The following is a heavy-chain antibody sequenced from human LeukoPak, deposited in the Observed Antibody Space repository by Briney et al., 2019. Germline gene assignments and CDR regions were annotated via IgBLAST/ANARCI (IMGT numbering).Heavy chain of an antibody. Sequence: GGSLRLSCAASGFTFSSYAMSWVRQAPGKRLEWVSAISGSGGSTYYADSVKGRFTISRDNSKNTLYLQMNSLRAEDTAVYYCAKDLGYCSGGSCYPFDYWGQGTLVTVSS. J-gene: IGHJ4*02. CDR1: GFTFSSYA. CDR3: AKDLGYCSGGSCYPFDY. D-gene: IGHD2-15*01. V-gene: IGHV3-23*01. CDR2: ISGSGGST.